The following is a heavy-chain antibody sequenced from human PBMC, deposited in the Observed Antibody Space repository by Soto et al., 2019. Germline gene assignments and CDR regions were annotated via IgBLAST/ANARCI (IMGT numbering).Heavy chain of an antibody. Sequence: GESLKISCQGSGYSFTNYWVGWVRQIPGRGLEWMGIIHPGDSDTRYSPFFQGQVTISADKSISTAYLQWSSLKASDSAMYFCARHNIVGATQGLDYWGQGTLVTVSS. CDR2: IHPGDSDT. D-gene: IGHD1-26*01. CDR3: ARHNIVGATQGLDY. V-gene: IGHV5-51*01. J-gene: IGHJ4*02. CDR1: GYSFTNYW.